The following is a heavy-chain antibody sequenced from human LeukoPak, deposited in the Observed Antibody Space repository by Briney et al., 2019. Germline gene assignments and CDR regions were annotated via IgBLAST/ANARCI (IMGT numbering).Heavy chain of an antibody. D-gene: IGHD2-2*01. CDR1: GFTFSSYS. V-gene: IGHV3-21*01. CDR3: ARLPAYCSSTSCYYDY. J-gene: IGHJ4*02. Sequence: GGSLRLSCAASGFTFSSYSMNWVRQAPGKGLEWVSSISSSSSYIYYADSVKGRFTISRDNAKNSLYLQMDSLRAEDTAVYYCARLPAYCSSTSCYYDYWGQGTLVTVSS. CDR2: ISSSSSYI.